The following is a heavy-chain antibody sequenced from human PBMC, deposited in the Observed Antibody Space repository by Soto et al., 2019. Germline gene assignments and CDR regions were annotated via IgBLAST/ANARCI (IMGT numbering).Heavy chain of an antibody. D-gene: IGHD3-9*01. CDR1: GDSINSDIYY. Sequence: SETLSLTCSVSGDSINSDIYYWGWIRQPPGKGLEWIGSIYYRGNTYYNPSLKTRVTISLDKSKSQFSLKLNSVTAADSAVYFCARLEGLATISYYFDYWGQGTLVTAPQ. V-gene: IGHV4-39*01. J-gene: IGHJ4*02. CDR3: ARLEGLATISYYFDY. CDR2: IYYRGNT.